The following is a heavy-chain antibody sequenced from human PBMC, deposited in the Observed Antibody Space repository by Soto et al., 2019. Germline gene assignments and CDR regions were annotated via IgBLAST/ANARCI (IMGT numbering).Heavy chain of an antibody. D-gene: IGHD3-22*01. J-gene: IGHJ4*02. V-gene: IGHV1-3*01. Sequence: QVQLVQSGAEVKKPGASVKVSCKASGYTFTSYAMHWVRQAPGQRLEWMGWINAGNGNTKYSQKFQGRVTITRDTSASTAYMERSSLRSEDTAVYYCARDVVAADYYDSSGSPAPYFDYWGQGTLVTVSS. CDR1: GYTFTSYA. CDR3: ARDVVAADYYDSSGSPAPYFDY. CDR2: INAGNGNT.